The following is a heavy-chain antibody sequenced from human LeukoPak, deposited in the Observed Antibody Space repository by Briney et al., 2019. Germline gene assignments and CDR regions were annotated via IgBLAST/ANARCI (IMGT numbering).Heavy chain of an antibody. CDR2: IYSGGST. J-gene: IGHJ4*02. CDR3: AKRIQSAMATGY. CDR1: GFTVSSNY. Sequence: GGSLRLSCAASGFTVSSNYMSWVRQAPGKGLEWVSVIYSGGSTYYADSVKGRFTIPRDNSKNTLYLQMNSLRAEDTAVYYCAKRIQSAMATGYWGQGTLVTVSS. V-gene: IGHV3-53*01. D-gene: IGHD5-18*01.